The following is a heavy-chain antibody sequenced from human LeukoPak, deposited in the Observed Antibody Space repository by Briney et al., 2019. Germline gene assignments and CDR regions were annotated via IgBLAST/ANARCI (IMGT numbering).Heavy chain of an antibody. CDR2: IYTSGST. Sequence: PSETLSLTCTVSGGSISSYYWSWIRQPAGKGLEWIGRIYTSGSTNYNPSLKSRVTMSVDTSKNQFSLKLSSVTAADTAVYYCARDLLGYSSGWYDYWGQGTLVTVSS. D-gene: IGHD6-19*01. CDR3: ARDLLGYSSGWYDY. CDR1: GGSISSYY. V-gene: IGHV4-4*07. J-gene: IGHJ4*02.